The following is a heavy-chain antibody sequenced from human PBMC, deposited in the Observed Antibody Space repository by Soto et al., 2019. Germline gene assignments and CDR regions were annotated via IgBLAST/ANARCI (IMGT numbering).Heavy chain of an antibody. J-gene: IGHJ6*02. CDR3: ARDLVGDGYSYGPTYYYYGMDV. D-gene: IGHD5-18*01. V-gene: IGHV3-23*01. CDR2: ISGSGGST. Sequence: EVQLLESGGGLVQPGGSLRLSCAASGFTFSNYAMSWVRQAPGKGLEWVSAISGSGGSTYYADSVKGRRFTISRDNSKNTLYLQMNSLRAEDTAVYYCARDLVGDGYSYGPTYYYYGMDVWGQGTTVTVSS. CDR1: GFTFSNYA.